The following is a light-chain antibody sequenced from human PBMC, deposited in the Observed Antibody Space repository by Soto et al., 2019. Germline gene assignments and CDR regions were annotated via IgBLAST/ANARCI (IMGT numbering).Light chain of an antibody. V-gene: IGLV1-44*01. Sequence: QSVLTQPPSASGTPGQRVTISCSGSSSSIGSKAVNWFQQLPGTAPKLLIYSSYQRPSGVPDRFSGSKSGTSASLAISGLQSEDEADYYCAVWDDSLNGVVFGGGTQLTVL. CDR2: SSY. J-gene: IGLJ7*01. CDR3: AVWDDSLNGVV. CDR1: SSSIGSKA.